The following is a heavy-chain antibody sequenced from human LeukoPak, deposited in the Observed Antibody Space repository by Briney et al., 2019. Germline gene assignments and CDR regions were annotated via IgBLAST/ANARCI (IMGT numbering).Heavy chain of an antibody. CDR3: ARAMYSYGFYFDY. V-gene: IGHV4-30-4*01. CDR1: GGSISSGAYY. J-gene: IGHJ4*02. Sequence: SESLPLTCTVSGGSISSGAYYWTWIRQPPGKGLEWIGYIFYSGNTYYNPSLKSRVTISVDTSKNQFSLKLSSVTAADTAVYYCARAMYSYGFYFDYWGEGSVVTVSS. D-gene: IGHD5-18*01. CDR2: IFYSGNT.